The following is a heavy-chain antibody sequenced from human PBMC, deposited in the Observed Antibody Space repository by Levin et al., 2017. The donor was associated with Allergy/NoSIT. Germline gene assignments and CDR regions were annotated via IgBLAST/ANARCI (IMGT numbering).Heavy chain of an antibody. D-gene: IGHD6-13*01. CDR2: IYWDDDK. CDR1: GFSVSANGVG. Sequence: SGPTLVKPTQTLTLTCTLSGFSVSANGVGVGWIRQPPGEALEWLAVIYWDDDKHFSPFLKSRLTITKDTSKNQVVLTMTNMDPEDTATYYCARRGSSSYYYFDYWGQGTLVTVSS. CDR3: ARRGSSSYYYFDY. J-gene: IGHJ4*02. V-gene: IGHV2-5*02.